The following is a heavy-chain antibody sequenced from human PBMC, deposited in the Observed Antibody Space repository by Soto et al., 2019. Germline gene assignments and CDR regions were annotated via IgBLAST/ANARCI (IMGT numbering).Heavy chain of an antibody. CDR3: ARIYEGYCESSSHYNVNWLGP. Sequence: ASVKVSCKASGYTFIRYYMHWVRQAPGQGLEWMGWINPNRGDTNYAQKFQGRVTLTRDTSINTAYMELSRLRSDDTAVYYCARIYEGYCESSSHYNVNWLGPWGQGTLVTVSS. D-gene: IGHD3-22*01. CDR1: GYTFIRYY. V-gene: IGHV1-2*02. J-gene: IGHJ5*02. CDR2: INPNRGDT.